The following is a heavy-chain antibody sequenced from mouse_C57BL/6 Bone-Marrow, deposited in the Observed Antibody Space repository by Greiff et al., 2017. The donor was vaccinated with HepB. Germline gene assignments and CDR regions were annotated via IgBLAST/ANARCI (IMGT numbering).Heavy chain of an antibody. V-gene: IGHV1-55*01. J-gene: IGHJ1*03. Sequence: QVQLKQPGAELVKPGASVKMSCKASGYTFTSYWITWVKQRPGQGLEWIGDIYPGSGSTNYNEKFKSKATLTVETSSSTASMQLSSLTSEDSAVYYCARPPYGSSWYFDVWGTGTTVTGSS. D-gene: IGHD1-1*01. CDR2: IYPGSGST. CDR3: ARPPYGSSWYFDV. CDR1: GYTFTSYW.